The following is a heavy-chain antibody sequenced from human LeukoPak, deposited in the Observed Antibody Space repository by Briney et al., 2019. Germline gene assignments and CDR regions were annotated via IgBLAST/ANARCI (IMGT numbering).Heavy chain of an antibody. Sequence: ASVKVSCKASGYTFISYYIHWVRQAPGQGLEWMGWMNYNSGNTGYAQKFQGRVIMTRNISISTAYMELSSLRSEDSAVYYCARVKYNWNDIFENWFDPWGQGTLVTVSS. CDR2: MNYNSGNT. CDR3: ARVKYNWNDIFENWFDP. J-gene: IGHJ5*02. CDR1: GYTFISYY. V-gene: IGHV1-8*02. D-gene: IGHD1-1*01.